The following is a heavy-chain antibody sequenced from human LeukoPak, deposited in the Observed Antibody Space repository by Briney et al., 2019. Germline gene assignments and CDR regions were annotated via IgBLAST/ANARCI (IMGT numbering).Heavy chain of an antibody. CDR2: INPNSGGT. D-gene: IGHD3-3*01. J-gene: IGHJ6*02. V-gene: IGHV1-2*02. CDR3: ARDSYYDFWSGYYTAGYYYYGMDV. CDR1: GYTFTGYY. Sequence: ASVKVSCKASGYTFTGYYMHWVRQAPGQGLEWMGWINPNSGGTNYAQKFQGRVTMTRDTSISTAYMELSRLRPDDTAVYYCARDSYYDFWSGYYTAGYYYYGMDVWGQGTTVTVSS.